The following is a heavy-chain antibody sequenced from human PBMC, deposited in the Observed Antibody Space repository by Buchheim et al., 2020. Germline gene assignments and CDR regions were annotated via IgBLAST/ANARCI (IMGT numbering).Heavy chain of an antibody. CDR2: ISNDGTAT. V-gene: IGHV3-23*01. CDR3: AKLVVPSAMDYFDH. J-gene: IGHJ4*02. CDR1: GFTFGIYA. D-gene: IGHD2-2*01. Sequence: EVQLLESGGGSVQPGGSLRLSCAASGFTFGIYAMSWVRQAPGKGLEWVAGISNDGTATYYTDSVKGRFTISRDRYKRTLYLQMNTLRVEDTATYYCAKLVVPSAMDYFDHWGQGTL.